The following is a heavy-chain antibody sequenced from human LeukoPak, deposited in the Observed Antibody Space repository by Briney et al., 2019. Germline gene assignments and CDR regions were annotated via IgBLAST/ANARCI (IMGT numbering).Heavy chain of an antibody. J-gene: IGHJ5*02. Sequence: GGSLRLSCAASGFTFSSYGMHWVRQAPGKGLEWVAVMSYDGSNKYYADSVKGRFTISRDNSKSTLYLQMNSLRAEDTAVYYCAKDAAEYYYDSSGYLNWFDPWGQGTLVTVSS. CDR1: GFTFSSYG. CDR3: AKDAAEYYYDSSGYLNWFDP. V-gene: IGHV3-30*18. CDR2: MSYDGSNK. D-gene: IGHD3-22*01.